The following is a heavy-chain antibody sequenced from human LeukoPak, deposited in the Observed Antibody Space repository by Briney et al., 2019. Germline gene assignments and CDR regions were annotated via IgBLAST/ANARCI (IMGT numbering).Heavy chain of an antibody. D-gene: IGHD6-6*01. CDR3: AKDLVGLSAY. V-gene: IGHV3-30*04. CDR2: ISNDGSNK. J-gene: IGHJ4*02. CDR1: GFIFSTYA. Sequence: GGSLRLSCAASGFIFSTYAMHWVRQAPGKGLEWVAVISNDGSNKYYADSVKGRFTISRDNSKNTLYLQMNSLRAEDTAVYYCAKDLVGLSAYWGQGTLVTVSS.